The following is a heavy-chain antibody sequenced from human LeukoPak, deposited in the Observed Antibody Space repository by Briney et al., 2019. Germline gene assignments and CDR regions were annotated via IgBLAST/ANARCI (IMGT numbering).Heavy chain of an antibody. J-gene: IGHJ4*02. CDR2: ISAYNGNT. V-gene: IGHV1-18*01. D-gene: IGHD2-2*02. CDR1: GYTFTSYG. CDR3: ASGAIYCSSTSCYTFDY. Sequence: ASVKVSCKASGYTFTSYGISWVRQAPGQGLEWMGWISAYNGNTNYAQKLQGRVTMTTDTSTSTAYMELRSLRSDDTAVYYCASGAIYCSSTSCYTFDYWGQGTLVTVSS.